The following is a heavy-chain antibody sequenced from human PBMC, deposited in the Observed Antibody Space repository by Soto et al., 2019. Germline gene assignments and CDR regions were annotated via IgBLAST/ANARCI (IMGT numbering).Heavy chain of an antibody. D-gene: IGHD2-2*01. Sequence: QVQLVQSGAEVKKPGSSVKVSCKASGGTFSSYAISWVRQAPGQGLEWMGGIIPIFGTANYAQKFQGRVTITADESTSTAYMDLSSLRSEDTAVYYCAREEPGYCSSTSCFSSTWYYYYGMDVWGQGTTVTVSS. CDR2: IIPIFGTA. V-gene: IGHV1-69*01. CDR1: GGTFSSYA. J-gene: IGHJ6*02. CDR3: AREEPGYCSSTSCFSSTWYYYYGMDV.